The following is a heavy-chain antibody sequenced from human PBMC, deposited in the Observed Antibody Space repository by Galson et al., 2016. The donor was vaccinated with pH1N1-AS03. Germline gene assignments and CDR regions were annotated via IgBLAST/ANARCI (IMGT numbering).Heavy chain of an antibody. D-gene: IGHD7-27*01. CDR2: INQGGSET. Sequence: SLRLSCAASGFIFSNYWMSWVRQAPGKGLESVANINQGGSETYYVDSVEGRFTIFRDNAKNSLYLQMNSLRADDTAVYYCARADWGSADYWGQGTLVSVSS. CDR1: GFIFSNYW. CDR3: ARADWGSADY. V-gene: IGHV3-7*03. J-gene: IGHJ4*02.